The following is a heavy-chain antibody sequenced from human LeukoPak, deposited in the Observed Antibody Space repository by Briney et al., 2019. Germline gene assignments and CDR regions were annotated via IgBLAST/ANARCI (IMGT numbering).Heavy chain of an antibody. Sequence: SETLSLTCTVSGGSISSGDYYWSWIRQPPGKGLEWIGYIYYSGSTYYNPSLKSRVTISVDTSKNQVSLKLSSVTAADTAVYHCARGSGGSFPSWFDPWGQGTLVTVSS. V-gene: IGHV4-30-4*01. CDR2: IYYSGST. CDR1: GGSISSGDYY. D-gene: IGHD2-15*01. CDR3: ARGSGGSFPSWFDP. J-gene: IGHJ5*02.